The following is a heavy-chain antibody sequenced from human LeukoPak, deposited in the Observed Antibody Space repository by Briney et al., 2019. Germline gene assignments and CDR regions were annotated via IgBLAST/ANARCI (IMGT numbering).Heavy chain of an antibody. CDR2: ISSSDSTI. V-gene: IGHV3-11*01. J-gene: IGHJ4*02. CDR3: ARDLSHGSGSPFDY. D-gene: IGHD3-10*01. Sequence: GGSLRLSCAASRFTFSDYYMSWIRQAPGKGLEWVSYISSSDSTIYYTDSVKGRFTISRDNAKNLLYLQMNSLRAEDTAVYYCARDLSHGSGSPFDYWGQGTLVTVSS. CDR1: RFTFSDYY.